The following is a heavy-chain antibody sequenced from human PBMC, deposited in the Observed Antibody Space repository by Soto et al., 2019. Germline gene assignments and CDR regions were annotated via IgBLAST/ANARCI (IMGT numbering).Heavy chain of an antibody. D-gene: IGHD1-26*01. CDR1: GYTFINQN. CDR2: ISTSNGDT. J-gene: IGHJ4*02. Sequence: QVPLVQSGPEVKEPGASVRVSCKASGYTFINQNIFWVRQAPGQGLEWMGWISTSNGDTNYAQKFRDRVTMTTDTSTTTAYLELRSLRYDDTAVYYCARDITGATGDYWGQGTLVTVSS. CDR3: ARDITGATGDY. V-gene: IGHV1-18*01.